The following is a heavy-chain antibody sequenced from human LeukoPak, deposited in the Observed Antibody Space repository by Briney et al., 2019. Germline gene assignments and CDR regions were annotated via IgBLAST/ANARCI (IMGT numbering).Heavy chain of an antibody. D-gene: IGHD4-23*01. V-gene: IGHV3-48*03. J-gene: IGHJ4*02. CDR3: ARVAHYGGNSVDYFDY. CDR1: GFIFSDHE. Sequence: GGSLRLSCTASGFIFSDHEMTWVRQAPGKGLEWISYISMNGDVQLYSDSVKGRFTISRDDSENSLYLQMNSLRAEDTAVYYCARVAHYGGNSVDYFDYWGQGTLVTVSS. CDR2: ISMNGDVQ.